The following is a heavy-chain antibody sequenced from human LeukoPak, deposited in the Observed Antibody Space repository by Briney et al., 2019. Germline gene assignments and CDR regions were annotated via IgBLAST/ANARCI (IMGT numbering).Heavy chain of an antibody. CDR2: IYRGDT. CDR3: ASYYCSSGSCYFDH. D-gene: IGHD2-15*01. Sequence: GGSLRLSCEVSGFIAGYNYMSWVRQAPGKGLEWVSVIYRGDTYYADSVKGRFTISRDDSKNTVFLQTNNLRVEDTAEYFCASYYCSSGSCYFDHWGQGTLVTVSS. V-gene: IGHV3-53*01. CDR1: GFIAGYNY. J-gene: IGHJ4*02.